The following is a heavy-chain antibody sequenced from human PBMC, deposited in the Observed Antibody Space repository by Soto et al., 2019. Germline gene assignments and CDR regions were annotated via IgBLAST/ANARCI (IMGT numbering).Heavy chain of an antibody. CDR3: AKAAYYYDSSGYYYNDY. CDR2: ISYDGSNK. CDR1: GFTFRSYG. Sequence: PGGSLRLSCAASGFTFRSYGMHWVRQAPGKGLEWVAVISYDGSNKYYADSVKGRFTISRDNSKNTLYLQMNSLRAEDTAVYYCAKAAYYYDSSGYYYNDYWGQGTLVTVSS. V-gene: IGHV3-30*18. D-gene: IGHD3-22*01. J-gene: IGHJ4*02.